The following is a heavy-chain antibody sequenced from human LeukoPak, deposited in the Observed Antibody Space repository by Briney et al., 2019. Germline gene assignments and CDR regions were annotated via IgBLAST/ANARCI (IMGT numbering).Heavy chain of an antibody. Sequence: PSETLSLTCTVSGGSISSGGYYWSWIRQPPGKGLEWIGYIYNSGSTYYNPSLKSRVTIAVDRSKNQFSLKLSSVTAADTAVYYCARAGGGYCSSTSCYTGAHNWFDPWGQGTLVTVSS. CDR3: ARAGGGYCSSTSCYTGAHNWFDP. CDR2: IYNSGST. J-gene: IGHJ5*02. D-gene: IGHD2-2*02. CDR1: GGSISSGGYY. V-gene: IGHV4-30-2*01.